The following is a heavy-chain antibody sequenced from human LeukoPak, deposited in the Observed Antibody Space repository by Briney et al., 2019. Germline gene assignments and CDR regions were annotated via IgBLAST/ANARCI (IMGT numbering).Heavy chain of an antibody. CDR2: IYSDGST. D-gene: IGHD4-11*01. Sequence: GGSLRLSCAASGFTVSSDYMSWVRQAPGKGLEWVSVIYSDGSTYYADSVKGRFSISRDSPKNTLYLQMNSLRAEDTAVYYCASHTVSRSPRGQGTLVTVSS. CDR1: GFTVSSDY. CDR3: ASHTVSRSP. V-gene: IGHV3-53*01. J-gene: IGHJ5*02.